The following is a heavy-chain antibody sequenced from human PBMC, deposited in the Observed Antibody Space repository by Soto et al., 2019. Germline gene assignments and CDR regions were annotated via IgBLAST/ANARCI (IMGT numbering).Heavy chain of an antibody. CDR3: ARVPMRVEADKIQEAFDS. Sequence: QVQLQQWGAGLLKPSETLSLNCGVYGGSFSGYFWSWIRQPPGRGLEWIGEINHSGSTNYNPSLKSLVTRSEDTAKNQFSLTMNPVTTADTAVDYCARVPMRVEADKIQEAFDSWGQGTVVTVSS. J-gene: IGHJ3*02. D-gene: IGHD3-22*01. CDR2: INHSGST. V-gene: IGHV4-34*01. CDR1: GGSFSGYF.